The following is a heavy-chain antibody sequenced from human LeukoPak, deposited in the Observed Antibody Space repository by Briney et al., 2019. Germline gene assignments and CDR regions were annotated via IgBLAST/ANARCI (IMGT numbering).Heavy chain of an antibody. CDR2: ISSNGGST. Sequence: PGGSLRLSCSASGFTFSSYAMHWVCQAPGKGLEYVSAISSNGGSTYYADSVKGRFTISRDNSKNTLYLQMSSLRAEDTAVYYCVKAHRYYYDSSGDYWGQGTLVTVSS. CDR1: GFTFSSYA. D-gene: IGHD3-22*01. J-gene: IGHJ4*02. V-gene: IGHV3-64D*09. CDR3: VKAHRYYYDSSGDY.